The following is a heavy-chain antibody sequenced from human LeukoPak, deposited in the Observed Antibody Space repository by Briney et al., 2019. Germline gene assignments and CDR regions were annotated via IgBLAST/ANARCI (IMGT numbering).Heavy chain of an antibody. J-gene: IGHJ4*02. CDR3: ARGWQQLVY. CDR1: GDSISRYY. CDR2: ISPSGTS. Sequence: SETLSLTCTVSGDSISRYYWDWIRQPARQGLEWLGRISPSGTSDYITSLKSRLIISLDKSRNQLFLNLTSVTAADTAIYYCARGWQQLVYWGQGALVIVSS. V-gene: IGHV4-4*07. D-gene: IGHD6-13*01.